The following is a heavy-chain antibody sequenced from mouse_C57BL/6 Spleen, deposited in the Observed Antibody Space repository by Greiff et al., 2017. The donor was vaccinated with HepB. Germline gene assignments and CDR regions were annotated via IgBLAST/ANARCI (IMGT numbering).Heavy chain of an antibody. CDR1: GYTFTSYW. CDR2: IDPNSGGT. D-gene: IGHD2-5*01. J-gene: IGHJ4*01. CDR3: ARDTYYSNYDAMDY. V-gene: IGHV1-72*01. Sequence: QVQLQQPGAELVKPGASVKLSCKASGYTFTSYWMHWVKQRPGRGLGWIGRIDPNSGGTKYNEKFKSKATLTVDKPSSTAYMQLSSLTSEDSAVYYCARDTYYSNYDAMDYWGQGTSVTVSS.